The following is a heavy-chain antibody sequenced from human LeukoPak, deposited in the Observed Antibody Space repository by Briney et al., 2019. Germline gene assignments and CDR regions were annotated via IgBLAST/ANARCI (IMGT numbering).Heavy chain of an antibody. V-gene: IGHV4-59*01. CDR2: IYYSGST. CDR3: ARDSGASSGYYDL. CDR1: GDSISRFH. Sequence: PSETLSLTCTVSGDSISRFHWSWLRQPPGKGLEWIGYIYYSGSTDYNPSLKSRVTISTDTSKNQFSLKLSSVTAADTAVYYCARDSGASSGYYDLWGQGTLVTVSS. J-gene: IGHJ4*02. D-gene: IGHD6-19*01.